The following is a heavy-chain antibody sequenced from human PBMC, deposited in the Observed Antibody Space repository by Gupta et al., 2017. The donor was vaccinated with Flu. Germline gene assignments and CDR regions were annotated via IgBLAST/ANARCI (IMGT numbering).Heavy chain of an antibody. Sequence: EVQLVESGGGLVQPGRSLRLSCAASGFTFDDYAMHWVRQAPGKGLEWVSGISWNSGSIGYADSVKGRVTISRDNAKNSLYLQMNSLRAEETALYYCAKVSSKYSSGWGYWYFDLWGRGTLVTVYS. V-gene: IGHV3-9*01. CDR3: AKVSSKYSSGWGYWYFDL. D-gene: IGHD6-19*01. CDR1: GFTFDDYA. J-gene: IGHJ2*01. CDR2: ISWNSGSI.